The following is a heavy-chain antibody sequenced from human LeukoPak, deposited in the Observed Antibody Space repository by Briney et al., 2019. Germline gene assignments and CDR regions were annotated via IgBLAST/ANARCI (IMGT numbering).Heavy chain of an antibody. Sequence: GGSLRLSCAASGFTLDDYAMHWVRQAPGEGLEAVSGISWNSGSIGYADSVKGRFTISRDNAKNSLYLQMNSLRAEDMALYYCTNAFDIWGQGTMVTVSS. CDR3: TNAFDI. CDR1: GFTLDDYA. J-gene: IGHJ3*02. V-gene: IGHV3-9*03. CDR2: ISWNSGSI.